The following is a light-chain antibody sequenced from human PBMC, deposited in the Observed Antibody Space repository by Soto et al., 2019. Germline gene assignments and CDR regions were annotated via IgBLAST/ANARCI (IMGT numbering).Light chain of an antibody. Sequence: ALTQPRSVSGSPGQSVTISCTGTSSDVGGYNYVSWYQQHPGKAPKVMIYDVSERPSGVPDRFSGSKSGNTASLTISGLQAEDEADYYCCSYAGSPRYVFGTGTKLTVL. CDR3: CSYAGSPRYV. CDR2: DVS. V-gene: IGLV2-11*01. J-gene: IGLJ1*01. CDR1: SSDVGGYNY.